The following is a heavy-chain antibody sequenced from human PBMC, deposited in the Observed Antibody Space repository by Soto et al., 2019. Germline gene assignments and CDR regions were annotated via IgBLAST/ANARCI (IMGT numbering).Heavy chain of an antibody. Sequence: GGSLRLSCEASGFTFINYAMSWVRQSPGKGLEWVISISDTGGDSYYADSMDVRFTVSRDNYKNKLYLQINSLRAEDTAIYYCVRAIYRSATMPCLDXWGQGALVTVSX. V-gene: IGHV3-23*01. J-gene: IGHJ4*02. CDR1: GFTFINYA. CDR3: VRAIYRSATMPCLDX. CDR2: ISDTGGDS. D-gene: IGHD2-2*01.